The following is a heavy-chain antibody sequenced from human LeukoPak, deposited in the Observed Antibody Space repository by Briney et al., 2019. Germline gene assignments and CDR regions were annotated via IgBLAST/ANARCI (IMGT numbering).Heavy chain of an antibody. CDR3: AKRASYYFDY. CDR1: GFTFDDYA. CDR2: ISGDGGST. J-gene: IGHJ4*02. V-gene: IGHV3-43*02. Sequence: PGGSLRLSCAASGFTFDDYAMHWVRQAPGKGLEWVSLISGDGGSTYYADSVKGRFTISRDNSKNTLYLQMNSLRAEDTAVYYCAKRASYYFDYWGQGTLVTVSS.